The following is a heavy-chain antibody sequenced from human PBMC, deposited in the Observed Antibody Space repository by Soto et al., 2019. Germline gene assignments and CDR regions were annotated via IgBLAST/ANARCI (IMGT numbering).Heavy chain of an antibody. CDR3: ATWGPYYSASVSLVAY. CDR2: IWYDGSNK. D-gene: IGHD3-10*01. Sequence: GGSLRLSCAASGFTFSSYGTHWVRQAPGKGLEWVAVIWYDGSNKYYADSVKGRFTISRDNSKNTLYLQMNSLRAEDTAVYCFATWGPYYSASVSLVAYWGQGTLVTVSS. V-gene: IGHV3-33*08. J-gene: IGHJ4*02. CDR1: GFTFSSYG.